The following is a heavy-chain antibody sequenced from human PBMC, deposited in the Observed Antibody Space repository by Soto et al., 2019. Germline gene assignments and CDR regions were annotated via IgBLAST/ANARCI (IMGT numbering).Heavy chain of an antibody. V-gene: IGHV3-23*01. CDR1: GFSFSDYA. CDR2: ISGSGGST. Sequence: HPGGSLRLSCAASGFSFSDYAMTWVRQAPGKGPEWVSGISGSGGSTYYADSVEGRFTISRDNSKKTLYLQMSSLRADDSAAYFCARGSKDSYPGSRIFDFWGRGTLVTVSS. CDR3: ARGSKDSYPGSRIFDF. D-gene: IGHD3-10*01. J-gene: IGHJ4*02.